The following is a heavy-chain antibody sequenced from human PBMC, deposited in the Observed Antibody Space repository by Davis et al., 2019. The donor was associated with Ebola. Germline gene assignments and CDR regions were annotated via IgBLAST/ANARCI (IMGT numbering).Heavy chain of an antibody. CDR3: ARAIWGSGADY. D-gene: IGHD3-16*01. J-gene: IGHJ4*02. CDR2: INPSGGST. CDR1: GYTFTSYY. V-gene: IGHV1-46*01. Sequence: ASVKVSCKASGYTFTSYYMHWVRQAPGQGLEWMGIINPSGGSTSYAQKFQGRVTMTTDTSTSTAYMELRSLRSDDTAVYYCARAIWGSGADYWGQGTLVTVSS.